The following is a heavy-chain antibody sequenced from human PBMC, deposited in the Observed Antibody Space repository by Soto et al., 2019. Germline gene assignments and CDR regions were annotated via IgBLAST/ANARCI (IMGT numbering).Heavy chain of an antibody. J-gene: IGHJ6*02. CDR2: IIPIFGTA. Sequence: ASVKVSCKASGGTFSSYAISWVRQAPGQGLEWMGGIIPIFGTANYAQKFQGRVTITADKSTSTAYMELSSLRSEDTAVYYCARGRGYYSYYYYGMDVWGQGTTFTVSS. CDR1: GGTFSSYA. D-gene: IGHD3-3*01. V-gene: IGHV1-69*06. CDR3: ARGRGYYSYYYYGMDV.